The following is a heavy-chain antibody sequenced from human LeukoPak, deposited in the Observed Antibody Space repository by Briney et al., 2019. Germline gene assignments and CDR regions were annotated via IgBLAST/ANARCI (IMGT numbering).Heavy chain of an antibody. CDR1: GFTFSHYA. D-gene: IGHD6-25*01. V-gene: IGHV3-30-3*01. Sequence: GGSLRLSCAASGFTFSHYAMHWVRQAPGKGPEWVSFISYDGSNGYYADSVKGRLTISRDNSKNTLYLQMNSLRAEDTAVYYCAKGGGNDYYGMDVWGQGTTVTVSS. CDR3: AKGGGNDYYGMDV. CDR2: ISYDGSNG. J-gene: IGHJ6*02.